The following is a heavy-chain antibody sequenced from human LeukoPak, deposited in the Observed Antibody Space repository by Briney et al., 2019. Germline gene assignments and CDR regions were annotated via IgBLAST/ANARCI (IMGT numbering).Heavy chain of an antibody. CDR1: GYTFTSYD. Sequence: ASVKVSCKASGYTFTSYDINWVRQATGQGLEWMGWMNPNSGNTGYAQKFQGRVTMTRNTSISTAYMELSSLRSEDTAVYYCARGGDIVVVVAATDWFDSWGQGTLVTVSS. CDR2: MNPNSGNT. D-gene: IGHD2-15*01. V-gene: IGHV1-8*01. CDR3: ARGGDIVVVVAATDWFDS. J-gene: IGHJ5*01.